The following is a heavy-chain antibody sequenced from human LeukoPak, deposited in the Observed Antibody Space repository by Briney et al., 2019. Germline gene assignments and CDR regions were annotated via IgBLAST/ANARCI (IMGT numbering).Heavy chain of an antibody. V-gene: IGHV3-23*01. J-gene: IGHJ3*02. Sequence: GGTLRLSCAVSGFTFSSYGMSWVRQAPGKGLEWVSAISGSGGSTYYADSVKGRFTISRDNSKNTLYLQMNSPRAEDTAVYYCAKVEAVTSFGIWGQGTMVTVSS. CDR3: AKVEAVTSFGI. CDR2: ISGSGGST. D-gene: IGHD4-17*01. CDR1: GFTFSSYG.